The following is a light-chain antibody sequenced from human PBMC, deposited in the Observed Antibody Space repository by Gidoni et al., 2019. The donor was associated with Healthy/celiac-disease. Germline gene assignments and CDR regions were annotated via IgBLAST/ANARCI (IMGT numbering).Light chain of an antibody. Sequence: EIVFTQSPGTLSLSPGERATLSCRASQSVSSSYLAWYQQKPGQAPRLLIYGASSRATGIPDRFSGSGSGTDFTLTISRLEPEDFAVYYCQKYGSSPTWTFGQGTKVEIK. CDR2: GAS. V-gene: IGKV3-20*01. J-gene: IGKJ1*01. CDR3: QKYGSSPTWT. CDR1: QSVSSSY.